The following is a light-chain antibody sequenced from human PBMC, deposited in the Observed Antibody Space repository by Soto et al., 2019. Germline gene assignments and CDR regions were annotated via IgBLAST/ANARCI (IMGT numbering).Light chain of an antibody. Sequence: ELVMTQSPATLSLSPGERATLSCRASQSVSSNLAWYQQKPGQAPRLLIYGASTRATGIPARFIGGGSGTEFTLTISSLQSEDFAVYYCQHYNNWPPMYTFGQGTKLEIK. CDR1: QSVSSN. V-gene: IGKV3-15*01. CDR3: QHYNNWPPMYT. J-gene: IGKJ2*01. CDR2: GAS.